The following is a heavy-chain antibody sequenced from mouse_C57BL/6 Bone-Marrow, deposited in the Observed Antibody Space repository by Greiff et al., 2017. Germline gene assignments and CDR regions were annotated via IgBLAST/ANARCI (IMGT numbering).Heavy chain of an antibody. Sequence: QVHLKQSGAELVRPGASVTLSCKASGYTFNDYEMHWVKQTPVHGLDWIGGIDPENGGTAYNQKFQGKAILTADKSSSTAYMDLSSLTSEDSAVYYGTRAITTLGYTNVDYGGQGTTLTVSS. J-gene: IGHJ2*01. V-gene: IGHV1-15*01. CDR3: TRAITTLGYTNVDY. CDR2: IDPENGGT. CDR1: GYTFNDYE. D-gene: IGHD1-2*01.